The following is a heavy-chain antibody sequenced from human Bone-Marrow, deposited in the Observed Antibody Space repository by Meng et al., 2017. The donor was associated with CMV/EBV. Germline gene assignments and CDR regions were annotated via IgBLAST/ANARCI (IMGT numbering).Heavy chain of an antibody. Sequence: QVQLVQSGAEVKKPGSSVKVSCKASGGTFSSYAISWVRQAPGQGLEWMGGIIPIFGTANYAQKFQGRVTITRDTSASTAYMELSSLRSEDTAVYYCATAGLIVPALGFWGQGTLVTVSS. V-gene: IGHV1-69*06. J-gene: IGHJ4*02. CDR1: GGTFSSYA. D-gene: IGHD2-2*01. CDR2: IIPIFGTA. CDR3: ATAGLIVPALGF.